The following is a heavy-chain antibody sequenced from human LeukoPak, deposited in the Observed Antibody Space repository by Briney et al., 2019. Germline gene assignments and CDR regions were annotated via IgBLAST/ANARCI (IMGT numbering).Heavy chain of an antibody. CDR2: ISWNSDNI. CDR1: GFTFSSYS. V-gene: IGHV3-9*01. D-gene: IGHD3-10*01. Sequence: GGSLRLSCAASGFTFSSYSMNWVRQAPGKGLEWVSGISWNSDNIGYADSVKGRFTISRDNAKNSLYLQMNSLRAEDTALYYCAKGVRITMVRGAFDIWGQGTMVTVSS. CDR3: AKGVRITMVRGAFDI. J-gene: IGHJ3*02.